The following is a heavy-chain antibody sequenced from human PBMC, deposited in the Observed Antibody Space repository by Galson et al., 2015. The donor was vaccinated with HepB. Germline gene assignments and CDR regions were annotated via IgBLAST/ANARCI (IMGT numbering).Heavy chain of an antibody. CDR3: AKVGVGGSLDY. D-gene: IGHD2-15*01. Sequence: YLRPSCAASGFPFGSYGMHWVRQAPGKGLEWVAVISYAGSNKYYADSVKGRFTISRNNSKNTLYRQMNSLRAEDTAVYYCAKVGVGGSLDYWGQGTLVTVSS. V-gene: IGHV3-30*18. CDR1: GFPFGSYG. CDR2: ISYAGSNK. J-gene: IGHJ4*02.